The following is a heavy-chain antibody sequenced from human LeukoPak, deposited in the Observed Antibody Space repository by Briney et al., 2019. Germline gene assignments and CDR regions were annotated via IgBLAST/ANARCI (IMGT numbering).Heavy chain of an antibody. Sequence: ASVKVSCKASGYTFTSYGISWVRQAPGQGLEWMGWISAYNGNTNYAQKLQGRLTMTTDTSTSTAYMELRSLRSDDTAVYYCARDLGYSSSWWFDPWGQGTLVTVSS. CDR1: GYTFTSYG. CDR2: ISAYNGNT. J-gene: IGHJ5*02. V-gene: IGHV1-18*01. CDR3: ARDLGYSSSWWFDP. D-gene: IGHD6-6*01.